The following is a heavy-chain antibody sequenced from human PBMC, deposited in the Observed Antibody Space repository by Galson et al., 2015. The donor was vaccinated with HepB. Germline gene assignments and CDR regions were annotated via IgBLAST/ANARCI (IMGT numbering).Heavy chain of an antibody. CDR1: GVTFSSYW. CDR2: INSDGTST. D-gene: IGHD5-18*01. Sequence: LRLSCAASGVTFSSYWMRWVRQAPGKGLVWVSRINSDGTSTFYADSVKGRFTISRDNAKNTLYLQLNSLEAEDTAVYYCARGNDGYGRFDYWGQGTLVTVSS. CDR3: ARGNDGYGRFDY. V-gene: IGHV3-74*01. J-gene: IGHJ4*02.